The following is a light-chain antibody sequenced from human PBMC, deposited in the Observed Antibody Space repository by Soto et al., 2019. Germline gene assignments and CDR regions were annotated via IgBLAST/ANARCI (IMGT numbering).Light chain of an antibody. J-gene: IGKJ4*01. Sequence: EIVLTQFPGTLSLSPGERATLSCRASQSVSSSYLAWYQQKRGQAPRVLVYGASSRATGIPDRLSGSGSGTDFTLTISRLEPADLAAYYCQQYGSSPTFGGGTKVDIK. CDR3: QQYGSSPT. CDR2: GAS. V-gene: IGKV3-20*01. CDR1: QSVSSSY.